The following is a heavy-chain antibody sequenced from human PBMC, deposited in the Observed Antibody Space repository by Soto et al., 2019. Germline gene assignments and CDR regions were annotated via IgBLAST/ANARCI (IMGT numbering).Heavy chain of an antibody. D-gene: IGHD1-26*01. CDR1: GFTFSYFW. CDR2: IKQDGSER. V-gene: IGHV3-7*01. Sequence: HPGGSLRLSCAASGFTFSYFWMSWVRQAPGKGLECVASIKQDGSERYYVDSVKGRFTISRDNAKNSLYLQMNSLRAEDTAVYYCARHGTYCFDYWGQGSLVTVSS. J-gene: IGHJ4*02. CDR3: ARHGTYCFDY.